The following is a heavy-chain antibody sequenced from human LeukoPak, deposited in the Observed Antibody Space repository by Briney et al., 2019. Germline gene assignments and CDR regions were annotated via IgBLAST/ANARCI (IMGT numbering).Heavy chain of an antibody. CDR1: GFSFSNNG. V-gene: IGHV3-30*02. CDR3: AREASTEIIGGMDV. J-gene: IGHJ6*02. Sequence: PGGSLRLSCAASGFSFSNNGIHWVRQAPGKGLERVAFIQSNGNPKYYADSVRGRFTISRDNSKKTCYLQMDSLRVEDTAVYYCAREASTEIIGGMDVRGQGTTVTVTS. D-gene: IGHD2-8*02. CDR2: IQSNGNPK.